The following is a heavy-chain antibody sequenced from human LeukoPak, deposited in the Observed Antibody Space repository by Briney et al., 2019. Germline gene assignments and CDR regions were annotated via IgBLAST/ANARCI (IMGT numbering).Heavy chain of an antibody. D-gene: IGHD6-6*01. CDR3: AKLSGSSSAAFGY. V-gene: IGHV3-23*01. CDR1: GFTFSTYG. Sequence: GGSLRLSCAASGFTFSTYGMSWVRQAPGKGLEWVSAISGSGGSTYYADSVKGRFTISRDNSKNTLYLQMNSLRAEDTAVYYCAKLSGSSSAAFGYWGQGTLVTVSS. CDR2: ISGSGGST. J-gene: IGHJ4*02.